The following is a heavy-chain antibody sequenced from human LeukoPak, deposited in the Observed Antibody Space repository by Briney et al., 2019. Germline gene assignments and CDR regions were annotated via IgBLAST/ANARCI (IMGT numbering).Heavy chain of an antibody. V-gene: IGHV3-48*03. CDR2: ISSSGSTI. J-gene: IGHJ4*02. Sequence: GGSLRLSCAASGFTFSSYEMNWVRQAPGKGLEWVSYISSSGSTIYYADSVKGRFTISRDNSKNTLYLQMNGLRAEDTAVYYCAKEGFGNYYSAYFDYWGQGTLVTVSS. CDR3: AKEGFGNYYSAYFDY. D-gene: IGHD1-26*01. CDR1: GFTFSSYE.